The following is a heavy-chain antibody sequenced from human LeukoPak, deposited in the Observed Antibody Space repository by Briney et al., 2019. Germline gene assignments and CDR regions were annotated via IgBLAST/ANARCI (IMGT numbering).Heavy chain of an antibody. Sequence: SSVNVSCKASGYTFSNFGISWVRLAPGQGLEWMGWISGNNDNPNYGQKFQGRFTVTTDSSTSTAYMELRDLRSDDTAVYYCARDGTSTDDYWGQETRDTVSS. V-gene: IGHV1-18*01. CDR3: ARDGTSTDDY. J-gene: IGHJ4*02. CDR2: ISGNNDNP. CDR1: GYTFSNFG. D-gene: IGHD2-2*01.